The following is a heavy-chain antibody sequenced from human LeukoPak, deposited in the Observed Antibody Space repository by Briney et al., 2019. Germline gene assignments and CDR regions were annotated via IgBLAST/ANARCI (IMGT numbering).Heavy chain of an antibody. CDR2: INHRGST. CDR1: GGSFTGYY. CDR3: ARVTGYGGVSLRY. V-gene: IGHV4-34*01. Sequence: NPSETLSLTCSVDGGSFTGYYWTWIRQAPGKGLEWIGEINHRGSTNYSPSLESRLTLSIDTSKKQFSLHLTSLTAADTAVYYCARVTGYGGVSLRYWGQGTPVTVSS. J-gene: IGHJ4*02. D-gene: IGHD4-23*01.